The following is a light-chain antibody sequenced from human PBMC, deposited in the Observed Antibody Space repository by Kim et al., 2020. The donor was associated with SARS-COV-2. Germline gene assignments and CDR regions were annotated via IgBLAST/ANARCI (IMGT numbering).Light chain of an antibody. CDR1: QRVSGSY. CDR3: LQYGTPPWT. Sequence: FQGETATLSCRASQRVSGSYLAWYQQKPGQAPRLLIYGASNRATGIPERFTGSGSATDFTLTISRLEPEDFAMFYCLQYGTPPWTFGQGTKVDIK. CDR2: GAS. V-gene: IGKV3-20*01. J-gene: IGKJ1*01.